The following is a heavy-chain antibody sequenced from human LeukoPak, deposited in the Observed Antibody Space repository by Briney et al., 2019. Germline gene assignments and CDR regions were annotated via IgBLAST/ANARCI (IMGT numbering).Heavy chain of an antibody. Sequence: GGSLRLSCAASGFTIRSYDMSWVRQAPGKGQEWVAATSGSGANTYYADSVKGRFTISRDNSQNTLYLQMDSLRAEDTAVYYCAKEYSGYDFDYWGQGTLVTVSS. CDR2: TSGSGANT. V-gene: IGHV3-23*01. CDR1: GFTIRSYD. D-gene: IGHD5-12*01. J-gene: IGHJ4*02. CDR3: AKEYSGYDFDY.